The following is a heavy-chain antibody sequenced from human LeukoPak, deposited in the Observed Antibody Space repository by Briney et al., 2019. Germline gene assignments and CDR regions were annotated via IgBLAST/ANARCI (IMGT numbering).Heavy chain of an antibody. Sequence: PSETLSLTCAVYGGSFSGYYWTWIRQPPGKGLEWIGEINQSGSTNYNPSLKSRVTISVDTSKNQFSLKLSSGTAADTAVYYCATGPYYYESSGYYYTVWGQGTLVTVSS. V-gene: IGHV4-34*01. J-gene: IGHJ4*02. CDR3: ATGPYYYESSGYYYTV. D-gene: IGHD3-22*01. CDR2: INQSGST. CDR1: GGSFSGYY.